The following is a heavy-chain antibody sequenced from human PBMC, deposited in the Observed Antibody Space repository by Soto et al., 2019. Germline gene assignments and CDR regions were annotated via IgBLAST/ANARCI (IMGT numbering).Heavy chain of an antibody. J-gene: IGHJ4*02. CDR3: ARGGVATIFGDS. V-gene: IGHV3-48*02. CDR1: GFTLSRYS. CDR2: IDSSGATI. Sequence: EVQLVESGGGLVQPGGSLRVSCAASGFTLSRYSMNWVRQAPGKGLEWLSYIDSSGATIYYADSVEGRFIISRDNAKNSLYLQMNSLRDEDTAVYYCARGGVATIFGDSWGQGTLVTVSS. D-gene: IGHD5-12*01.